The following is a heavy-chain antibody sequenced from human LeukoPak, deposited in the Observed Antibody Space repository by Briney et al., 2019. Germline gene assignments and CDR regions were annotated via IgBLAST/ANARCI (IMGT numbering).Heavy chain of an antibody. CDR1: GGTFSSYA. V-gene: IGHV1-18*01. Sequence: ASVKVSCKASGGTFSSYAISWVRQAPGQRLEWMGWISAYNGNTNYAQKLQGRVTMTTDTSTSTAYMELRSLRSDDTAVYYCARGDSSASYGYWGQGTLVTVSS. D-gene: IGHD6-25*01. J-gene: IGHJ4*02. CDR2: ISAYNGNT. CDR3: ARGDSSASYGY.